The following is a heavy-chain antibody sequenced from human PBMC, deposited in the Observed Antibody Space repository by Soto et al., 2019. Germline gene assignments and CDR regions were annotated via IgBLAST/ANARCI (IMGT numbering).Heavy chain of an antibody. CDR1: GGSISSSSYY. V-gene: IGHV4-39*07. CDR2: IYYSGST. CDR3: ARVRLYYYDSSALSFDY. J-gene: IGHJ4*02. D-gene: IGHD3-22*01. Sequence: SETLSLTCTVSGGSISSSSYYWGWIRQPPGKGLEWIGSIYYSGSTYYNPSLKSRVTISVDTSKNQFSLKLSSVTAADTAVYYCARVRLYYYDSSALSFDYWGQGTLVTVSS.